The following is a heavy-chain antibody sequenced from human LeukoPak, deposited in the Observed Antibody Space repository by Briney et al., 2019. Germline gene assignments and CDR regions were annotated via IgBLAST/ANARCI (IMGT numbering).Heavy chain of an antibody. CDR1: GFTFSSYA. Sequence: PGGSLRLSCAASGFTFSSYAMSWVRQAPGTGLEWVSAISGSGGSTYYAASVKGRFAISRDNSKNTLYLQMNSLRAEDTAVYYCAKSRGLSSPFDYWGQGTLVTVSS. CDR3: AKSRGLSSPFDY. V-gene: IGHV3-23*01. J-gene: IGHJ4*02. D-gene: IGHD2-15*01. CDR2: ISGSGGST.